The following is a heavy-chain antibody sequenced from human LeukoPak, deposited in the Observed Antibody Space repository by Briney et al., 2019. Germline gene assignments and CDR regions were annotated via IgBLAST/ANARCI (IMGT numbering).Heavy chain of an antibody. V-gene: IGHV3-21*01. D-gene: IGHD1-26*01. Sequence: GGSLRLSCAASEFTLRSYSMHWVRQAPGKGLEGVSYISTSSTYIYYADLVRGRFSISRDNAKNSLYLHMNSLKADDTAVYYCARDASGSSIGLIDFWGQGTLVTVTS. CDR3: ARDASGSSIGLIDF. CDR2: ISTSSTYI. CDR1: EFTLRSYS. J-gene: IGHJ4*02.